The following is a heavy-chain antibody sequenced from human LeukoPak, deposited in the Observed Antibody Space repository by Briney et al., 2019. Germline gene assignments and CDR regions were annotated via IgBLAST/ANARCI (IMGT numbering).Heavy chain of an antibody. D-gene: IGHD6-13*01. J-gene: IGHJ4*02. Sequence: GRSLRLSCAATGFTFSTYGMHWVRQAPGKGLEWVAVIWSDGNNKFYADSVKGRFTFSRDNSRNTLSLQMNSLRAEDTAVYYCAREGGSSSWRDYWGQGTLVTVSS. V-gene: IGHV3-33*01. CDR1: GFTFSTYG. CDR3: AREGGSSSWRDY. CDR2: IWSDGNNK.